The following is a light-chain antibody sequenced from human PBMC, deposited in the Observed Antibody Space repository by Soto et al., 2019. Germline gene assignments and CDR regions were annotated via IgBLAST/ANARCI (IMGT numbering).Light chain of an antibody. CDR2: GAS. CDR1: QAISTY. Sequence: DIQMTQSPSSLSASVGDRVTITCRTGQAISTYLNWYQHKPGTAPRLLVYGASRLQSGVPSRFSGSGSGTHFTLTISALQPEDFATYYCQQSHTTPTTFGQGTQVDIK. V-gene: IGKV1-39*01. CDR3: QQSHTTPTT. J-gene: IGKJ5*01.